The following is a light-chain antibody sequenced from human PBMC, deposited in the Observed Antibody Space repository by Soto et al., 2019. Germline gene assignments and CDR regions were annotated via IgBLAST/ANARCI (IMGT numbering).Light chain of an antibody. Sequence: DIVMTQSPDSLAVSLGERATINCKSSQSVLYSSNNKNYLAWYQQKPGHPPKLLIYWASTRESGVPDRFSGSGSGTDFTLTISSLQAEDVAVYYCQQYYSYPQTFGQGTKVEIK. J-gene: IGKJ1*01. CDR2: WAS. V-gene: IGKV4-1*01. CDR3: QQYYSYPQT. CDR1: QSVLYSSNNKNY.